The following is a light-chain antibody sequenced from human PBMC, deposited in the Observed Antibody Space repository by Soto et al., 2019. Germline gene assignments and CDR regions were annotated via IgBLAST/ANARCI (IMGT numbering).Light chain of an antibody. CDR3: SSYTSSSTRV. CDR1: SSDVGGYNY. J-gene: IGLJ3*02. Sequence: QSALTQPASVSGAPGQSITISCTGTSSDVGGYNYVSWYQQHPGKAPQLMIYEVSTRPSGVAHRFAGSKSGNTASRTISGLQAEDEADYYCSSYTSSSTRVFGGGTKLTVL. V-gene: IGLV2-14*01. CDR2: EVS.